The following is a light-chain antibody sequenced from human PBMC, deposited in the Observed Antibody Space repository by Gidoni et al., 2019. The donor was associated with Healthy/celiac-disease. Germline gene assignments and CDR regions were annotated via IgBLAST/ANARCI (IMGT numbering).Light chain of an antibody. CDR2: DAS. CDR3: QQRSNWPCS. Sequence: IVLTQSPATLSLSPGERATLSCRASQSVRSYLAWYQQKPGQAPRLLIYDASNRATGIPARFSGSGSGTDFTLTISSLEPEDFAVYYCQQRSNWPCSFGQGTKLEIK. V-gene: IGKV3-11*01. CDR1: QSVRSY. J-gene: IGKJ2*04.